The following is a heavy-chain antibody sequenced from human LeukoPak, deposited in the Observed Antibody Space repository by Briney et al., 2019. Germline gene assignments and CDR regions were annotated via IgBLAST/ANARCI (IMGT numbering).Heavy chain of an antibody. Sequence: GGSLRLSCAASGFSLDDYAMHWVRQAPGQGVEWFSSISWDGRNMAYAASVKGRFTISRDNAQNSLYLQMYSLKIEDTAFYYCIKDMGFDLLKDAFDLWGQGMLVTVSS. CDR2: ISWDGRNM. CDR1: GFSLDDYA. D-gene: IGHD1-26*01. V-gene: IGHV3-9*01. J-gene: IGHJ3*01. CDR3: IKDMGFDLLKDAFDL.